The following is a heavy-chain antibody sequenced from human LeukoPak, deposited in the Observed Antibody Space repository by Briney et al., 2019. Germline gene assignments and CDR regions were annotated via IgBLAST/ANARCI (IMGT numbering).Heavy chain of an antibody. CDR1: GYTFTGYF. Sequence: ASVKVSCKASGYTFTGYFMHWVRQAPGQGLEWMGWINPNSGGTNYAQRFQGRVTMTRDTSISTAYMELSRLRSDDTAVYYCARDRGVDYCSGGSCSHYYYYMDVWGKGTTVTISS. V-gene: IGHV1-2*02. J-gene: IGHJ6*03. CDR2: INPNSGGT. D-gene: IGHD2-15*01. CDR3: ARDRGVDYCSGGSCSHYYYYMDV.